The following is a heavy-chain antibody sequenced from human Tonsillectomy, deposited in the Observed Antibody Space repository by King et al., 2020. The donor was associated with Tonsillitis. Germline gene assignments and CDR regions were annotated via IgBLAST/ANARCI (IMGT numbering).Heavy chain of an antibody. CDR2: IYYSGNT. V-gene: IGHV4-30-4*01. CDR1: VGSISSGDYY. J-gene: IGHJ4*02. D-gene: IGHD1-26*01. CDR3: AREGAGGGFDY. Sequence: QLQESGPGLVKPSQTLSLTFTVSVGSISSGDYYWSWIRQPPGKGLEWIWYIYYSGNTYYNPSLKSRVTISVDTSKNQFSLKLSSVTAADTAVYYCAREGAGGGFDYWGQGTLVTVSA.